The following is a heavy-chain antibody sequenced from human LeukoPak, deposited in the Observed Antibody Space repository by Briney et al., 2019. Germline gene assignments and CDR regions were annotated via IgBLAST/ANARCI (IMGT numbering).Heavy chain of an antibody. Sequence: ASVKVSCKASGYTFTGYYMHWVRQAPGQGLEWMGWINPNSGGTNYAQKFQGRVTMTRDTSISTAYMELSRLRSDDTAVYYCARDPYDFWSGYLFDYWGQGTLVTVSS. CDR2: INPNSGGT. J-gene: IGHJ4*02. CDR3: ARDPYDFWSGYLFDY. V-gene: IGHV1-2*02. D-gene: IGHD3-3*01. CDR1: GYTFTGYY.